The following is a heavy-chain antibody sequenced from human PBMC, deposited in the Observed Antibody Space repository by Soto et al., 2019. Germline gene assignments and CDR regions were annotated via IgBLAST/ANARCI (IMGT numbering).Heavy chain of an antibody. CDR2: ISSSSSTI. J-gene: IGHJ2*01. CDR3: ARERGYCSGGSCYSVNLWYFDL. CDR1: GFTFSSYS. D-gene: IGHD2-15*01. Sequence: EVQLVESGGGLVQPGGSLRLSCAASGFTFSSYSMNWVRQAPGKGLEWVSYISSSSSTIYYADSVKGRFTISRDNAKNSLYLQMNSLRAEDTAVYYCARERGYCSGGSCYSVNLWYFDLWGRGTLVTVSS. V-gene: IGHV3-48*01.